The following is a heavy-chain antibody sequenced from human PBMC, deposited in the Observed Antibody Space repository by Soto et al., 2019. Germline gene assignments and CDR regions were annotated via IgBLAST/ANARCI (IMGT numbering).Heavy chain of an antibody. D-gene: IGHD3-3*01. CDR2: IYWDDDK. V-gene: IGHV2-5*05. J-gene: IGHJ4*02. Sequence: QITLNESGPTQVKPRQTLTLTCTFSGFSLTTSGVGVGWIRQSPGKAPEWLALIYWDDDKRYGPSLKSTLTLTKDTSKNQVVLTMADLDPADTATYYCAHRVLRTVFGLVTTTAIYFDFWGPGTPVAVSS. CDR1: GFSLTTSGVG. CDR3: AHRVLRTVFGLVTTTAIYFDF.